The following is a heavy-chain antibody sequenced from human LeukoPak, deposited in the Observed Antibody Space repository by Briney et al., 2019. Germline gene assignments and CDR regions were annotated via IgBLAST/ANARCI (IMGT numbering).Heavy chain of an antibody. Sequence: GGSLRLSCAASGFTFSTYWMHWVRQAPGKGLVWVSRINTDGSSTSYADSVKGRFTISRDNSMNTMFLQMNSLRAEDTAVYYCARVIAARHFDYWGQGTLVTVSS. J-gene: IGHJ4*02. D-gene: IGHD6-6*01. V-gene: IGHV3-74*01. CDR3: ARVIAARHFDY. CDR2: INTDGSST. CDR1: GFTFSTYW.